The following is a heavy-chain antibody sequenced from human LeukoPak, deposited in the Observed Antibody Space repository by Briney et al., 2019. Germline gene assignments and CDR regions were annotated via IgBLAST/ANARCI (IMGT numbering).Heavy chain of an antibody. CDR2: INWNGGST. V-gene: IGHV3-20*04. J-gene: IGHJ4*02. Sequence: GGSLRLSCAASGFTFDDYGMSWVRQAPGKGLEWVSGINWNGGSTGYADSVEGRFTISRDNATNSLYLQMNSLRAEDTALYYCARDPGYCSSTSCYTGAYYFDYWGQGTLVTVSS. CDR3: ARDPGYCSSTSCYTGAYYFDY. CDR1: GFTFDDYG. D-gene: IGHD2-2*02.